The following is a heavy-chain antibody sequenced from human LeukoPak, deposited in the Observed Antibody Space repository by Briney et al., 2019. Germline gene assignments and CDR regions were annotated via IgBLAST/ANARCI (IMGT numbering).Heavy chain of an antibody. CDR2: INPNSGGT. Sequence: GASVTVSFKASGYTLTCYYMHWVRQAPGQGREWMGWINPNSGGTNYAQKFQGRVTMTTDTSISTAYMELSRLRSDDTAVYYCARDLGFGELSYVYWGQGTLVTVSS. D-gene: IGHD3-10*01. CDR3: ARDLGFGELSYVY. J-gene: IGHJ4*02. CDR1: GYTLTCYY. V-gene: IGHV1-2*02.